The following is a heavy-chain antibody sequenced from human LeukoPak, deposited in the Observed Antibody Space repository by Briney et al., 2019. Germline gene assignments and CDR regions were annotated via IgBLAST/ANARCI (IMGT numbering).Heavy chain of an antibody. CDR3: AKSQVGATGAFYFDY. CDR1: GFIFSSYG. V-gene: IGHV3-30*02. Sequence: GGSLRLSCAASGFIFSSYGMHWVRQAPGKGLEWVAFIPYDGSNKYYADSVKGRFTIPRDNSKNTLFLQISSLRAEDTAVYFCAKSQVGATGAFYFDYWGQGTLVTASS. D-gene: IGHD1-26*01. J-gene: IGHJ4*02. CDR2: IPYDGSNK.